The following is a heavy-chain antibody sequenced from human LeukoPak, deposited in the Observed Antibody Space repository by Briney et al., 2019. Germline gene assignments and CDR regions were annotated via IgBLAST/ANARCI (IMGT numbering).Heavy chain of an antibody. CDR2: IYTSGST. J-gene: IGHJ4*02. V-gene: IGHV4-4*07. D-gene: IGHD6-13*01. CDR1: GGSISSYY. Sequence: SETLSLTCTVSGGSISSYYWSWIRQPAGKGLEWIGRIYTSGSTNYNPSLKGRLTRSVDTSKNQFSLKLSSVTAADTAVYYCARGMGSSWSVDYWGQGTLVTVSS. CDR3: ARGMGSSWSVDY.